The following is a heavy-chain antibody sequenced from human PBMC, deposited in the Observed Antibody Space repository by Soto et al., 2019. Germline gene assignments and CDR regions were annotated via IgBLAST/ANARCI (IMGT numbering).Heavy chain of an antibody. Sequence: ASVKVSCKASGYTFTNYLFSWVLQAPGQGLEWMGWISTNNGDTKYAQNLQGRVTMTTDTSTTTAYMELRSLGSDDTAVYYCARDYDFWSGSNFDYWGQGTLVTVSS. D-gene: IGHD3-3*01. J-gene: IGHJ4*02. CDR1: GYTFTNYL. CDR3: ARDYDFWSGSNFDY. V-gene: IGHV1-18*01. CDR2: ISTNNGDT.